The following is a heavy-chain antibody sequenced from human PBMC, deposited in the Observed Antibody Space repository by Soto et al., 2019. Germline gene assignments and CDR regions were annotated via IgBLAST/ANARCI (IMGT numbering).Heavy chain of an antibody. Sequence: QVQLVQSGAEVKKPGASVKVSCKASGYTFTSYGISWVRQAPGQGLEWMGWISAYNGNTNYAQKLQGRVTMTTDTSTRTAYMELRSLRSDDTAVYYCAREGYCSSTSCYTGIYYYGMDVWGQGTTVTVSS. CDR2: ISAYNGNT. V-gene: IGHV1-18*04. CDR1: GYTFTSYG. CDR3: AREGYCSSTSCYTGIYYYGMDV. J-gene: IGHJ6*02. D-gene: IGHD2-2*02.